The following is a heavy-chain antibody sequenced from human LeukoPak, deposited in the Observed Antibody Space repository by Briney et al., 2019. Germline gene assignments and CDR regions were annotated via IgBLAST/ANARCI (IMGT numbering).Heavy chain of an antibody. CDR2: IYYSGSP. D-gene: IGHD2-2*02. Sequence: SETLSLTCTVSGGSISSYYWSWIRQPPGKGLEWIGYIYYSGSPNYIPSLKSRLTISVDTSKNQFSLKLSSVTAADTAVYYCARGSIVVVPAAIRFRYYYYGMDVWGQGTTVTVSS. CDR1: GGSISSYY. V-gene: IGHV4-59*12. CDR3: ARGSIVVVPAAIRFRYYYYGMDV. J-gene: IGHJ6*02.